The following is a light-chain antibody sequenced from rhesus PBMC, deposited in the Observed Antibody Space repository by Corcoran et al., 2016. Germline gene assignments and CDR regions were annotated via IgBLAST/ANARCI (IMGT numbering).Light chain of an antibody. CDR3: QQYYSDPRT. J-gene: IGKJ1*01. Sequence: DIQMTQSPSSLSASVGDTVPITCRASQSFSSSLAWYQQKPGKAPKLLRYSASSLQSGFPSRFSASKSGTDVTLTISSLQPEDIASYYCQQYYSDPRTFGQGTKVEIK. CDR2: SAS. CDR1: QSFSSS. V-gene: IGKV1-46*01.